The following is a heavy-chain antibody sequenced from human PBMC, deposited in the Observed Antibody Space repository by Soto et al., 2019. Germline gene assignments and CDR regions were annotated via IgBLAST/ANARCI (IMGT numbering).Heavy chain of an antibody. J-gene: IGHJ6*02. V-gene: IGHV1-18*01. Sequence: QVQLVQSGGEVKKPGASVKVSCKTSGYSFTTYGISWVRQAPGQGLEWMGWISGYNGNTHYAQKFQGRVSMTTDRSTSTAYMELRSLRSDDTAVYNSAREVPARYYYYGMDDLCQRGT. CDR1: GYSFTTYG. CDR2: ISGYNGNT. CDR3: AREVPARYYYYGMDD.